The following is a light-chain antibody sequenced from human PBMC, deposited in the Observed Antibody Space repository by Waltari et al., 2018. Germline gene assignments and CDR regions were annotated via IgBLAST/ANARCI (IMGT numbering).Light chain of an antibody. V-gene: IGKV1-9*01. J-gene: IGKJ1*01. CDR2: AAS. Sequence: DIQLTQSPSFLSASVGDSVTIPCRASQGIRSYLAWYQQKPGKAPKLLIYAASTLQSGVPSRFSGSGSGTEFTLTISSLQPEDFATYYCQQLNSYPRTFGQATKVEIK. CDR1: QGIRSY. CDR3: QQLNSYPRT.